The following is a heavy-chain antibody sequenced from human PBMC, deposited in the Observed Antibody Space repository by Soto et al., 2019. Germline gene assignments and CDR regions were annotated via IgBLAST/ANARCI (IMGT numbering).Heavy chain of an antibody. Sequence: RQLQESGPGLVKPSETLSLTCTVSGGSIRSSSYYWGWIRHPPGKGLEWIGSIYYSGSTYYNPSLKSRVTITVDTTKSQLSLKLSSVTAEDTAVYYLAGRDCSSTSCPAQRWFAHWGQGTRVTVSS. CDR3: AGRDCSSTSCPAQRWFAH. CDR2: IYYSGST. D-gene: IGHD2-2*01. V-gene: IGHV4-39*01. CDR1: GGSIRSSSYY. J-gene: IGHJ5*02.